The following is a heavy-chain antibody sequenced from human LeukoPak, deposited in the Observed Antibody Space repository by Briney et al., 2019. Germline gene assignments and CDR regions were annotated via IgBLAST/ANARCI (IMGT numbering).Heavy chain of an antibody. CDR2: INPNSGGT. J-gene: IGHJ4*02. Sequence: ASVKVSCKASGYTFTGYYMHWVRQAPGQGLEWMGWINPNSGGTNYAQKFQGRVTMTRDTSISTAYMELSRLRSDDPAVYYCARDRIRSIAVAGTGLIDYWGQGTLVTVSS. CDR1: GYTFTGYY. CDR3: ARDRIRSIAVAGTGLIDY. V-gene: IGHV1-2*02. D-gene: IGHD6-19*01.